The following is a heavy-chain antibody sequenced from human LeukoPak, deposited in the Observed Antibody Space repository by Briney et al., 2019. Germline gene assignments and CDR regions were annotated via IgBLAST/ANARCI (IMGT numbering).Heavy chain of an antibody. D-gene: IGHD3-22*01. CDR3: ARVGLYDSSGHNWLDP. Sequence: SETLSLTCTFPGGSTSSYYWCWIRHRPGGGLGWIGYIFYSVRTNYNPSLKSRVTISVDTSTNQFSLKLRSVTAANTAVYYRARVGLYDSSGHNWLDPWGLVTLVSVSS. CDR2: IFYSVRT. J-gene: IGHJ5*02. V-gene: IGHV4-59*01. CDR1: GGSTSSYY.